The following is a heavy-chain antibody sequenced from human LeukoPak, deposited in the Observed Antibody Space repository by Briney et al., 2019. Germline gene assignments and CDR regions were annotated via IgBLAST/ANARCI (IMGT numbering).Heavy chain of an antibody. J-gene: IGHJ4*02. D-gene: IGHD3-9*01. Sequence: SETLSLTCAVYGGSFSGYYWSWIRQPAGKGLEWIGYIYYSGSTNYNPSLKSRVTISVDTSKNQFSLKLSSVTAADTAVYYCARTTPLYDILTGYYTGDHFDYWGQGTLVTVSS. V-gene: IGHV4-59*01. CDR1: GGSFSGYY. CDR3: ARTTPLYDILTGYYTGDHFDY. CDR2: IYYSGST.